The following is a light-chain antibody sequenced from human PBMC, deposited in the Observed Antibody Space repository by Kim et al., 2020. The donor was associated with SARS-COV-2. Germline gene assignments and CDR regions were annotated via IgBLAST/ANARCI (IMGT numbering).Light chain of an antibody. CDR1: QSISSY. CDR3: QQSYSTLPYT. Sequence: ASVGERVTITCRASQSISSYLNWYQQKPGKAPKLLIYAASSLQSGVPSRVSGSGSGTDFTLTISSLQPEDFATYYCQQSYSTLPYTFGQGTKLEIK. J-gene: IGKJ2*01. V-gene: IGKV1-39*01. CDR2: AAS.